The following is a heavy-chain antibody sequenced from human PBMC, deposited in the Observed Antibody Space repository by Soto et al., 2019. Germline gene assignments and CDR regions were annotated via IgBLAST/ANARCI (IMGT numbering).Heavy chain of an antibody. D-gene: IGHD2-21*02. V-gene: IGHV2-5*02. CDR1: GFSLTTSGVG. J-gene: IGHJ4*02. Sequence: QITLKESGPTLVKPTQTLTLTCSFSGFSLTTSGVGVGWIRQPPGKALEWLALIYWDDDMRYSPSLKSRLTITKDNSKNQVVLTMTNMGPVDTATYYCARGTGGGNSCYFDYWGQGTLVTVSS. CDR2: IYWDDDM. CDR3: ARGTGGGNSCYFDY.